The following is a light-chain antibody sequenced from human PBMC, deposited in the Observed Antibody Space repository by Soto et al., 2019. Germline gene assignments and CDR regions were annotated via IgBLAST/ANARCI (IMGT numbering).Light chain of an antibody. CDR2: DVT. V-gene: IGLV2-14*03. J-gene: IGLJ3*02. Sequence: QSALTQPASVSGSPGQSITISCTGTSNDVGAYNYVSWYQQHPGRAPKLMIYDVTDRPSGISNRFSGSKSGNTASLTISGLQAEDEADYYCSSYTSASSLVVFGGGTKVTVL. CDR1: SNDVGAYNY. CDR3: SSYTSASSLVV.